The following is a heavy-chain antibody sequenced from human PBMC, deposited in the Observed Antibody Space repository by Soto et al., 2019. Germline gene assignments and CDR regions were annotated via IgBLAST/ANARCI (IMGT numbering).Heavy chain of an antibody. J-gene: IGHJ5*02. Sequence: ASVKVSCKASGYTFTGYYMHWVRQAPGQGLEWMGWINPNSGGTNYAQKFQGWVTMTRDTSISTAYMELSRLRSDDTAVYYCARDPHYYGSGSCYNDNWFDPWGQGTLVTVSS. CDR3: ARDPHYYGSGSCYNDNWFDP. CDR1: GYTFTGYY. D-gene: IGHD3-10*01. CDR2: INPNSGGT. V-gene: IGHV1-2*04.